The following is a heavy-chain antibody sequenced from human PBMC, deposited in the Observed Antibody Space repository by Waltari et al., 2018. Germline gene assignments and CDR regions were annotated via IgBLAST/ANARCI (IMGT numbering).Heavy chain of an antibody. CDR2: ISHSGST. J-gene: IGHJ4*02. CDR1: GVSINSNW. Sequence: QVQLQEPGPGLVKPSETLSLTCAVSGVSINSNWWSWVRQPPGKGLEWIGEISHSGSTGYNPSLASRVTISLDKSSNQLSLKMNSVTAADTAVYYCARNFDSWGQGTLVTVSS. CDR3: ARNFDS. V-gene: IGHV4-4*02.